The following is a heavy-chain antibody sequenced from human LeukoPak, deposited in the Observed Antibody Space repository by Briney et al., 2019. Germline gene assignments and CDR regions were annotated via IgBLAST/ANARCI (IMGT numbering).Heavy chain of an antibody. Sequence: GGSLRLSCAASGFTVSSNYMSWVRQAPGKGLEWVSVIYSDGRTYYTDSVKGRFTISRDNSKNTLYLQMNSLRAEDTAVYYCARSRAGSGSYFGAFDIWGQGTMVTVSS. CDR1: GFTVSSNY. CDR2: IYSDGRT. V-gene: IGHV3-53*01. D-gene: IGHD3-10*01. CDR3: ARSRAGSGSYFGAFDI. J-gene: IGHJ3*02.